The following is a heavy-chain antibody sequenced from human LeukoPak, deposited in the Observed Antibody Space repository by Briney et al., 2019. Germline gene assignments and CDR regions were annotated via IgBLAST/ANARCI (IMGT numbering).Heavy chain of an antibody. V-gene: IGHV4-4*07. D-gene: IGHD3-9*01. J-gene: IGHJ4*02. CDR3: ARDSEDFDRLLGLRNYFDY. CDR1: GGSISSYY. CDR2: IYTSGST. Sequence: SETLSLTCTVSGGSISSYYWSWIRQPAGKGLEWIGRIYTSGSTNYNPSLKSRVTMSVDTSKNQFSLKLSSVTAADTAVYYCARDSEDFDRLLGLRNYFDYWGQGTLVTVSS.